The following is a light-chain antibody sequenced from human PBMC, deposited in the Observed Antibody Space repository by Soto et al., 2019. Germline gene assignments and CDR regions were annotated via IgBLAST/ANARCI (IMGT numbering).Light chain of an antibody. CDR3: QQSET. Sequence: EIVLSQSPGTLPLPPGERATLSCRASQSVSSSYLAWYQQKPGQAPRLLIYGASSRATGIPDRFSGSGSGTDFTLTISRLEPEDFAVYYCQQSETFGQGTKVDIK. CDR1: QSVSSSY. CDR2: GAS. V-gene: IGKV3-20*01. J-gene: IGKJ1*01.